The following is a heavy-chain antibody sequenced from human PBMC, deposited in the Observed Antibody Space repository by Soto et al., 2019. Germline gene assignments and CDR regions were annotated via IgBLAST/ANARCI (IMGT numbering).Heavy chain of an antibody. V-gene: IGHV3-11*05. CDR2: ISSSSSYT. Sequence: GSLRLSCAASGFTFSDYYMSWIRQAPGKGLEWVSYISSSSSYTNYADSVKGRFTISRDNAKNSLYLQMNSLRAEDTAVYYCARDHHRYSGYYHYWGQGTLVTVSS. J-gene: IGHJ4*02. D-gene: IGHD3-22*01. CDR1: GFTFSDYY. CDR3: ARDHHRYSGYYHY.